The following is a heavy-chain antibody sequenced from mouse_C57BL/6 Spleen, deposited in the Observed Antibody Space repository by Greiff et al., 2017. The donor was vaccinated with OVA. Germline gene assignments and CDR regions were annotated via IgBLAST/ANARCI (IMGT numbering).Heavy chain of an antibody. CDR3: AREGLTGTVVGDY. Sequence: VQLKESGPGLVKPSQSLSLTCSVTGYSITSGYYWNWIRQFPGNKLEWMGYISYDGSNNSNPSLKNRISITRDTSKNQFFLKLNSVTTEDTATDYCAREGLTGTVVGDYWGQGTTLTVSS. V-gene: IGHV3-6*01. CDR1: GYSITSGYY. J-gene: IGHJ2*01. D-gene: IGHD4-1*01. CDR2: ISYDGSN.